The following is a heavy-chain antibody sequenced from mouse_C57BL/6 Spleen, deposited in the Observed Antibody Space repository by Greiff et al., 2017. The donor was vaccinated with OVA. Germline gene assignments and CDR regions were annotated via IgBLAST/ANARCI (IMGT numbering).Heavy chain of an antibody. V-gene: IGHV1-64*01. CDR1: GYTFTSYW. J-gene: IGHJ2*01. D-gene: IGHD4-1*01. CDR2: IHPNSGST. CDR3: ALKLTGFDY. Sequence: VKLKQPGAELVKPGASVKLSCKASGYTFTSYWMHWVKQRPGQGLEWIGMIHPNSGSTNYNEKFKSKATLTVDKSSSTAYMQLSSLTSEDSAVYYCALKLTGFDYWGQGTTLTVSS.